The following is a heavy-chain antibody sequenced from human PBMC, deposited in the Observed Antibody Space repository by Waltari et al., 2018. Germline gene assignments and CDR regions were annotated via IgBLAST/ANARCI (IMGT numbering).Heavy chain of an antibody. D-gene: IGHD2-2*01. V-gene: IGHV3-23*01. CDR2: ISSGGHTT. Sequence: EMQLLESGGGWVQPGGSLRLSCVSSRVTFNSYAIKWVRQAPGKGLEWVSGISSGGHTTYYADSVKGRFTSSRDNSKKTLYLQMESLRAEDTGVYYCAQGLSYCSGTSCFNWFDPWGQGTPVTVSS. J-gene: IGHJ5*02. CDR1: RVTFNSYA. CDR3: AQGLSYCSGTSCFNWFDP.